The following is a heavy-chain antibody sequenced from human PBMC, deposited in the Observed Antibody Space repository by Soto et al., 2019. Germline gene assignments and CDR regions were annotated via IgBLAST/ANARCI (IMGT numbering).Heavy chain of an antibody. Sequence: QITLKESGPTLVKPTQTLTLTCTFSGFSLSTSGVGVGWIRQPPGKALEWLALIYWDDDKRYSPSLKSRLTIXXDXSXXQVVLTMTNMDPVDTATYYCAHRQWSFLGRDAFDIWGQGTMVTVSS. CDR2: IYWDDDK. CDR1: GFSLSTSGVG. V-gene: IGHV2-5*02. D-gene: IGHD3-3*01. J-gene: IGHJ3*02. CDR3: AHRQWSFLGRDAFDI.